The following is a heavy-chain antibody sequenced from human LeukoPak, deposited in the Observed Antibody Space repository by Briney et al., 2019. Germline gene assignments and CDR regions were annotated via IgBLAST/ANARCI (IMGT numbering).Heavy chain of an antibody. CDR3: ARYWSRRGYDSSGYTWFDP. CDR2: IIPIFGTA. V-gene: IGHV1-69*13. J-gene: IGHJ5*02. Sequence: SVKVSCKASGGTFSSYAISWVRQAPGQGLEWMGGIIPIFGTANYAQKFQGRVTITADESTSTAYMELSSLRSEDTAVYYCARYWSRRGYDSSGYTWFDPWGQGTLVTVSS. CDR1: GGTFSSYA. D-gene: IGHD3-22*01.